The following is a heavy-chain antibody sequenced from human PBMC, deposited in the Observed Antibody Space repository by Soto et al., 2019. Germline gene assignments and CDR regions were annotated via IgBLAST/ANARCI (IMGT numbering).Heavy chain of an antibody. CDR1: GFTFSSYA. J-gene: IGHJ4*02. CDR3: ARDGSYYDVLTEHYFDV. Sequence: VESGGGVVQPGRSLRLSFAASGFTFSSYAMHWVRQAPGKGLEWVAVISDDGTNKDYADSVKGRFTISRDKSKSTLDLQMDSLRPEDTAVYYCARDGSYYDVLTEHYFDVWGQGTLVSVSA. V-gene: IGHV3-30*04. D-gene: IGHD3-9*01. CDR2: ISDDGTNK.